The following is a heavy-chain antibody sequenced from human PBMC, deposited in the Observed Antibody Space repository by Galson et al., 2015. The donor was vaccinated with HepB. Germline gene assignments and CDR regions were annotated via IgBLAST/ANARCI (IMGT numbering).Heavy chain of an antibody. CDR3: AREDRYTYIVTYDL. V-gene: IGHV3-33*01. D-gene: IGHD2/OR15-2a*01. CDR2: IWKDGSNK. CDR1: GFTFSNYG. Sequence: SLRLSCAASGFTFSNYGMHWVRQAPGEGLEWVALIWKDGSNKYYADSVKGRFSISKDNSKNVVYLQMNSLGDDDTATYFCAREDRYTYIVTYDLWGQGARVTVSS. J-gene: IGHJ4*02.